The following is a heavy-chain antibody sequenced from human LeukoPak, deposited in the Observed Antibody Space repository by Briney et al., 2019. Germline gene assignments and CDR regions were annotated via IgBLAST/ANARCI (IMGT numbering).Heavy chain of an antibody. CDR2: IYTSGST. D-gene: IGHD3-22*01. CDR1: GGSISSYY. CDR3: ASSGDYYDSSGYFDY. J-gene: IGHJ4*02. V-gene: IGHV4-4*07. Sequence: SETLSLTCTVSGGSISSYYWSWIRQPAGKGLEWIGRIYTSGSTNYNPSLKSRVTMSVDTSKNQFSLKLSSVTAADTAVYYCASSGDYYDSSGYFDYWGQGTLVTVSS.